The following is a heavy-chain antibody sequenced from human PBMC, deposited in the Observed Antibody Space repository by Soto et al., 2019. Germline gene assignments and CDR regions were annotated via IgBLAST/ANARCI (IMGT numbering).Heavy chain of an antibody. Sequence: EVQLLESGGGLVQPGGSLRLSCTASEFTFSNNAMSWVRQAPGKGLEWVSAISASGAATYYVDSVKGRFTISRDNSKNTLYVQVKSMRAEDTMVYYCARCAVLSTTSGGWCNGFDPWGQGTTVTVSS. V-gene: IGHV3-23*01. CDR3: ARCAVLSTTSGGWCNGFDP. CDR1: EFTFSNNA. J-gene: IGHJ5*02. CDR2: ISASGAAT. D-gene: IGHD2-21*01.